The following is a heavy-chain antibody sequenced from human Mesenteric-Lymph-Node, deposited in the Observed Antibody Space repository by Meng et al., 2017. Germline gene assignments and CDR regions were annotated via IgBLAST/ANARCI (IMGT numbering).Heavy chain of an antibody. D-gene: IGHD4-23*01. V-gene: IGHV3-7*03. CDR1: GFTFSTYY. CDR3: ARNNDYGGNWYFDY. Sequence: GESLKISCAASGFTFSTYYMSWVRQAPGKGLEWVANIKQDGSEKYYGDSVKGRFTISRDNAKNSLYLQMNSLRVEDTAVYYCARNNDYGGNWYFDYWGQGTLVTVSS. CDR2: IKQDGSEK. J-gene: IGHJ4*02.